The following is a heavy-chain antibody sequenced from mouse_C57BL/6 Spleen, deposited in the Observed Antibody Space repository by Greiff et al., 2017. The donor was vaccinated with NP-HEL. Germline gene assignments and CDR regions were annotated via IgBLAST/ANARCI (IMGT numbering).Heavy chain of an antibody. CDR1: GYTFTDYN. J-gene: IGHJ2*01. CDR3: ASEGDFWYYFDY. CDR2: INPNNGGT. Sequence: EVQLQQSGPELVKPGASVKMSCKASGYTFTDYNMHWVKQSHGKSLEWIGYINPNNGGTSYNQKFKGKATLTVNKSSSTAYMELRSLTSEDSAVYYWASEGDFWYYFDYWGQGTTLTVSS. V-gene: IGHV1-22*01.